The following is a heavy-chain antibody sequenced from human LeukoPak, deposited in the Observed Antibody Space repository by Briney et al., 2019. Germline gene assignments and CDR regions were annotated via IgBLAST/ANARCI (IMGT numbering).Heavy chain of an antibody. V-gene: IGHV3-7*04. Sequence: GGSLRLSCAASGFTFGTYWMSWVRQAPGKGLEWLAKIDHSGSDKYYVDSVKGRFTIFRDNANNSLSLQMNSLRAEDTAVYYCARGVLSAYGRPVDYWGQGTLVTVSS. D-gene: IGHD3-10*01. CDR2: IDHSGSDK. CDR1: GFTFGTYW. J-gene: IGHJ4*02. CDR3: ARGVLSAYGRPVDY.